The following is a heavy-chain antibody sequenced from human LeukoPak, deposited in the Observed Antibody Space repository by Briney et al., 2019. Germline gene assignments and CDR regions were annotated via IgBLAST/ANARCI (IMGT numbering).Heavy chain of an antibody. CDR3: TTETYYDILTGYYGDDY. CDR2: IKSKTDGGTT. CDR1: GFTFSNAW. V-gene: IGHV3-15*01. Sequence: GGSLRLSCAASGFTFSNAWMSWVRQAPGKGLEWVGRIKSKTDGGTTDYAAPVKGRFTISRDDSKNTLYLQMNSLKTEDTAVYYCTTETYYDILTGYYGDDYWGQGTLVTVSS. D-gene: IGHD3-9*01. J-gene: IGHJ4*02.